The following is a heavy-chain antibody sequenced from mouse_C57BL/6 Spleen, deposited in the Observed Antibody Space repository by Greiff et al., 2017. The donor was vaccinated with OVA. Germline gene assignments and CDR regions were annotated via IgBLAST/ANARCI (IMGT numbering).Heavy chain of an antibody. CDR1: GFTFSDYY. CDR3: ARGDYGYDGAMDY. D-gene: IGHD2-2*01. V-gene: IGHV5-16*01. J-gene: IGHJ4*01. Sequence: EVMLVESEGGLVQPGSSMKLSCTASGFTFSDYYMAWVRQVPEKGLEWVANINYDGSSTYYLDSLKSRFIISRDNAKNILYLQMSSLKSEDTATYYCARGDYGYDGAMDYWGQGTSVTVSS. CDR2: INYDGSST.